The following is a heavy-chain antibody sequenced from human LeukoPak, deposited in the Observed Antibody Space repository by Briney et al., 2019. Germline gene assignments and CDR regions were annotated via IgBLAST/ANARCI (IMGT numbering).Heavy chain of an antibody. D-gene: IGHD3-10*01. CDR1: GGSISTYY. Sequence: SETLSLTCTVSGGSISTYYWSWIRRPPGKGLECIGYMYYSGSTNYSPSLKSRVTISVDTSKNQFSLKLSSVTAADTAVYYCARGGYYGLGNGFRFDPWGQGTLVTVSS. V-gene: IGHV4-59*01. J-gene: IGHJ5*02. CDR2: MYYSGST. CDR3: ARGGYYGLGNGFRFDP.